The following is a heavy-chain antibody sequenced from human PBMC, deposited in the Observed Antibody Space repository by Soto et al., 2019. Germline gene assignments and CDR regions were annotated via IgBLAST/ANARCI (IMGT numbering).Heavy chain of an antibody. CDR2: IFPGDAET. CDR1: GGTSSSYA. J-gene: IGHJ6*02. V-gene: IGHV5-51*01. D-gene: IGHD5-12*01. CDR3: ATPGGFGMDV. Sequence: KVSCKASGGTSSSYAISWVRQAPGQGLEWMGIIFPGDAETRYSPSFQGHITISADKSISIAYLRWSSLKASDTGMYYCATPGGFGMDVWGQGTTVTVSS.